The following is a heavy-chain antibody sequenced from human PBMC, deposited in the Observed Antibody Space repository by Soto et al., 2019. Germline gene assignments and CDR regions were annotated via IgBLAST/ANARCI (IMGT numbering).Heavy chain of an antibody. Sequence: GGSLRLSCAASGFTFSSYGMHWVRQAPGKGLEWVAVISYDGSNKYYADSVKGRFTISRDNSKNTLYLQMNSLRAEDTAVYYCAKGSVATIWLYYFDYGGQGTLVPSPQ. CDR1: GFTFSSYG. CDR2: ISYDGSNK. CDR3: AKGSVATIWLYYFDY. V-gene: IGHV3-30*18. J-gene: IGHJ4*02. D-gene: IGHD5-12*01.